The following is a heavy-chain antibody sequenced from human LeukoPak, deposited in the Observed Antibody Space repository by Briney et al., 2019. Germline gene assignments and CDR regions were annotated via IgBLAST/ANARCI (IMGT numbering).Heavy chain of an antibody. CDR3: ARDVGLYSSSSPPFDY. D-gene: IGHD6-6*01. V-gene: IGHV1-18*04. CDR2: ISAYNGNK. J-gene: IGHJ4*02. Sequence: ASVKVSCKASGYRFTYYYIHWVRQAPGQGLQWMAWISAYNGNKKYAQNLQGRVTMTTDTSTSTAYMELRSLRSDDTAVYYCARDVGLYSSSSPPFDYWGQGTLVTVSS. CDR1: GYRFTYYY.